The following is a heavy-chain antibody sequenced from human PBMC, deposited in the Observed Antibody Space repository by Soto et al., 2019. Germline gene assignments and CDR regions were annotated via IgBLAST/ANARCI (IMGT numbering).Heavy chain of an antibody. CDR3: TRDYSLKNYDFWSGYYTGDAFDI. CDR2: IRSKAYGGTT. D-gene: IGHD3-3*01. Sequence: GSLRLSCTASGFTFGDYAMSWVRQAPGKGLEWVGFIRSKAYGGTTEYAASVKGRFTISRDDSKSIAYLQMNSLKTEDTAVYYCTRDYSLKNYDFWSGYYTGDAFDIWGRGTMVTVSS. J-gene: IGHJ3*02. CDR1: GFTFGDYA. V-gene: IGHV3-49*04.